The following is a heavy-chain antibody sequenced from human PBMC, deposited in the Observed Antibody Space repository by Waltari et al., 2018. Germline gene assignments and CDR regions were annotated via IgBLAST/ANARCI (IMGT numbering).Heavy chain of an antibody. D-gene: IGHD3-3*01. V-gene: IGHV4-38-2*01. CDR3: ARSPYRMEWLLYAAYDY. CDR2: IYHSGST. J-gene: IGHJ4*02. Sequence: QVQLQESGPGLVKPSETLSLTCAVPGYSISSGYSWGRIRQPPGKGLEWIGGIYHSGSTYYNPSLKSRVTISVDTSKNQFSLKLSSVTAADTAVYYCARSPYRMEWLLYAAYDYWGQGTLVTVSS. CDR1: GYSISSGYS.